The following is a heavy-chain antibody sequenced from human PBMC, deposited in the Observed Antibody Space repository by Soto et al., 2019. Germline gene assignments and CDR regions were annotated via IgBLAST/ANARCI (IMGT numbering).Heavy chain of an antibody. J-gene: IGHJ2*01. CDR2: IIPIYGTA. D-gene: IGHD5-12*01. CDR1: GGTFSKYT. Sequence: QVQLVQSGAEVKKPGSSVKVSCKVSGGTFSKYTINWVRQAPGQGLEWMAGIIPIYGTANYAQKFQGRISVTVDESMTTAYMELRGLRSDDTAVYYCARDRDGYNYWYFDLWGRGSQITVSS. CDR3: ARDRDGYNYWYFDL. V-gene: IGHV1-69*01.